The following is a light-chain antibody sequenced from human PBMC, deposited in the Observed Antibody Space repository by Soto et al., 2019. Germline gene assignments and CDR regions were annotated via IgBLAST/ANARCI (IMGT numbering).Light chain of an antibody. J-gene: IGKJ4*01. Sequence: EIVLTQSPGTLSLSPGERATLSCRASQSVSSSYLAWYQQKPGQAPRLLIFDTSNRATVIPDRFSGSGSGTDFTLTISRLEPEDFAVYYCQQYGSSPLTFGGGTKVEIK. CDR2: DTS. V-gene: IGKV3-20*01. CDR3: QQYGSSPLT. CDR1: QSVSSSY.